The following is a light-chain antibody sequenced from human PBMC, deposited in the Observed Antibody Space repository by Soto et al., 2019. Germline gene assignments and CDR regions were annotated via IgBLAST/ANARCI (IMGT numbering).Light chain of an antibody. CDR1: QSVSSGY. Sequence: EIVLTQSPGAPSLSPGERATLSCRASQSVSSGYLAWYQQKPGQAPRLLIFATSRRATGIPDRFSGSGSGTDFTLTISRLEPEDVAVYYCQQYGSSPPITFGQGTRLEIK. J-gene: IGKJ5*01. V-gene: IGKV3-20*01. CDR2: ATS. CDR3: QQYGSSPPIT.